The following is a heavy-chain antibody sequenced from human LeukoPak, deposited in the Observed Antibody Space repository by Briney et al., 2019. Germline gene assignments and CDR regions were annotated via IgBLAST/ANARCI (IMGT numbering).Heavy chain of an antibody. CDR1: GFTFSSYA. V-gene: IGHV3-9*01. Sequence: PGGSLRLSCAASGFTFSSYAMSWVRQAPGKGLEWVSGISWNSGSIGYADSVKGRFTISRDNAKNSLYLQMNSLRAEDTALYYCAKATRGYSGYDPFDYWGQGTLVTVSS. CDR3: AKATRGYSGYDPFDY. J-gene: IGHJ4*02. CDR2: ISWNSGSI. D-gene: IGHD5-12*01.